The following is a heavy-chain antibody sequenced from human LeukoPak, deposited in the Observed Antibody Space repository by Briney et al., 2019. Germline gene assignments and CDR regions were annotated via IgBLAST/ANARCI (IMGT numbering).Heavy chain of an antibody. Sequence: PGRSLRLSCAASGFTFSSYGMLWVRQAPGKGLEWVAVIWYDGSNKYYADSVKGRFTISRDNSKNTLYLQMNSLRAEDTAVYYCARGIVGATLPDAFDNWGQGTMVTVSS. CDR1: GFTFSSYG. CDR3: ARGIVGATLPDAFDN. CDR2: IWYDGSNK. V-gene: IGHV3-33*01. D-gene: IGHD1-26*01. J-gene: IGHJ3*02.